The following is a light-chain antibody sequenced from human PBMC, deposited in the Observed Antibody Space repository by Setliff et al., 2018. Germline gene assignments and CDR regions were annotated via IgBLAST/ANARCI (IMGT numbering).Light chain of an antibody. J-gene: IGLJ1*01. CDR2: EVS. CDR1: SSDIGGYNY. CDR3: SSYTSSGTDV. Sequence: QSALTQPASVSGSPGQSITISCTGTSSDIGGYNYVSWYQQHPGKAPKFMIYEVSNRPSGVSNRFSGSKSGNTASLTISGLQAEDEADYHCSSYTSSGTDVFGSGTKVTVL. V-gene: IGLV2-14*01.